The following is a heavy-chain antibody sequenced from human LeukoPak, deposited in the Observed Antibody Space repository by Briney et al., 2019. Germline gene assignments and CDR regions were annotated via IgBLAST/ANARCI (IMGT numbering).Heavy chain of an antibody. CDR2: IYPRDSET. CDR1: GYDFATFW. D-gene: IGHD2/OR15-2a*01. J-gene: IGHJ5*02. V-gene: IGHV5-51*01. Sequence: GDSLKISFQASGYDFATFWIGWVRPMPGKGLEWMGIIYPRDSETRYSPSFQGQVTISVDKSISTAYLQWSSLKASDTAIYYCARRFLWFDPWGQGTLVTVSS. CDR3: ARRFLWFDP.